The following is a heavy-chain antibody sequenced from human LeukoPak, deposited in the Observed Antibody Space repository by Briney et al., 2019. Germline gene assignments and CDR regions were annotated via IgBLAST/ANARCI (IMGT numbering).Heavy chain of an antibody. V-gene: IGHV3-64*02. CDR1: GFTFSSYE. Sequence: PGGSLRLSCAASGFTFSSYEMNWVRQAPGKGLKYVSAISSNGGRTYYADSVKGRFTISRDNSKNTLYLQMGSLRAEDMAVYYCASPYSSRWYELCYWGQGTLVTVSS. CDR3: ASPYSSRWYELCY. J-gene: IGHJ4*02. CDR2: ISSNGGRT. D-gene: IGHD6-13*01.